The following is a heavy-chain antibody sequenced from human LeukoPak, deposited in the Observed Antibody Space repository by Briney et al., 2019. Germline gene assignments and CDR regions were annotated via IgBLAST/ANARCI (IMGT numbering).Heavy chain of an antibody. CDR3: AKAPVTTCRGAFCYPFDY. J-gene: IGHJ4*02. Sequence: GGSLRLSCAASGFTFSSYGMSWVRQAPGKGLEWVSAISDTGNTYHADSVKGRSTISRDSSKNTLFLQMNRLRPEDAAVYYCAKAPVTTCRGAFCYPFDYWGLGTLVTVSS. CDR1: GFTFSSYG. V-gene: IGHV3-23*01. CDR2: ISDTGNT. D-gene: IGHD2-15*01.